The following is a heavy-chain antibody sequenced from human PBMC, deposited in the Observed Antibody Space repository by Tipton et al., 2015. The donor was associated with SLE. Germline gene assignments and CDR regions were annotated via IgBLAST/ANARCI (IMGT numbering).Heavy chain of an antibody. J-gene: IGHJ4*02. CDR1: GYNFHTYW. CDR2: FCPGDSDR. D-gene: IGHD2-21*01. V-gene: IGHV5-51*03. Sequence: VQLVQSGAAVKKPGESLRISCQGAGYNFHTYWIGWVRQMPGKGLEWMGVFCPGDSDRKISQSFQGQVTMAGDKSNNTAYLQWSSLKASDTAVYYCARLSYFHVYFEFWGQGTLVIVSS. CDR3: ARLSYFHVYFEF.